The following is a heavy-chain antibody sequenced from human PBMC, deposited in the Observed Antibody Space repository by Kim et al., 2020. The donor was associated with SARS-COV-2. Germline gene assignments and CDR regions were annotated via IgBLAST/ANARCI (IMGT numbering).Heavy chain of an antibody. J-gene: IGHJ5*02. CDR1: GFIISGSA. V-gene: IGHV3-73*01. CDR2: IRSKANNYAT. D-gene: IGHD6-13*01. Sequence: GGSLRLSCAASGFIISGSAMHWVRQASGKGLEWVGRIRSKANNYATGYAASVKGRFTISRDDSKNTAYLQMNSLNTEDTAVYYCSRQGEAGYGGLPTDRFDPWGQGTLVTVSS. CDR3: SRQGEAGYGGLPTDRFDP.